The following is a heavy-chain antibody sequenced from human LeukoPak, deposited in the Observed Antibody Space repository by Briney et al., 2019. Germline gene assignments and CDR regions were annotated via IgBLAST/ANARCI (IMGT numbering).Heavy chain of an antibody. V-gene: IGHV3-7*03. CDR3: ASFPQGAIFGYYFDY. Sequence: PGGSLRLSCAASGLTFSSYWMSWVRQAPGKGLEWVANIKQDGGEKYYVDSVKGRFTISRDNAKNSLYLQMNSLRAEDTAVYYCASFPQGAIFGYYFDYWGQGTLVTVSS. CDR2: IKQDGGEK. D-gene: IGHD3-3*02. CDR1: GLTFSSYW. J-gene: IGHJ4*02.